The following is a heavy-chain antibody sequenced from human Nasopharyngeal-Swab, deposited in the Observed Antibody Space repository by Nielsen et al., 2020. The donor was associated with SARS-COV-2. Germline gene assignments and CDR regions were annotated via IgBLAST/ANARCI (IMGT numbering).Heavy chain of an antibody. CDR3: ARESSDFWSGYYENDAFDI. Sequence: SLKISCAASGFTFDDYAMHRVRQAPGKGLEWVSGISWNSGSIGYADSVKGRFTISRDNAKNSLYLQMNSLRAEDTAVYYCARESSDFWSGYYENDAFDIWGQGTMVTVSS. CDR2: ISWNSGSI. J-gene: IGHJ3*02. CDR1: GFTFDDYA. V-gene: IGHV3-9*01. D-gene: IGHD3-3*01.